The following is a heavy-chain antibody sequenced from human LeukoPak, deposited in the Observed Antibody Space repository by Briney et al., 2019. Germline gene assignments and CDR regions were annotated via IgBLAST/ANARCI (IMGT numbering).Heavy chain of an antibody. CDR2: IWYDGSNK. CDR3: AILSGYSLDY. D-gene: IGHD5-18*01. CDR1: GFTFSSYG. Sequence: GRSLRLSCAASGFTFSSYGMHWVRQAPGKGLEWVAVIWYDGSNKYYADSVKGRFTISRDNSKNTLYLQMNSLRAEDTAVYYCAILSGYSLDYWVQGTLVTVSS. V-gene: IGHV3-33*01. J-gene: IGHJ4*02.